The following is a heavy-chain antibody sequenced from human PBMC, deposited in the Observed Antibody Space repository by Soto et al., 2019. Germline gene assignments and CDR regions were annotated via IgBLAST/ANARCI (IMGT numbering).Heavy chain of an antibody. J-gene: IGHJ3*02. V-gene: IGHV4-31*03. CDR1: GGSISSGGYY. CDR3: ARRKYDSSGYPAFDI. Sequence: QVQLQESGPGLVKPSQTLSLTCTVSGGSISSGGYYWSWIRQHPGKGLEWIGYIYYSGSTYYNPSLKSRVTISVDTSKIQFSLKLSSVTAADTAVYYCARRKYDSSGYPAFDIWGQGTMVTVSS. D-gene: IGHD3-22*01. CDR2: IYYSGST.